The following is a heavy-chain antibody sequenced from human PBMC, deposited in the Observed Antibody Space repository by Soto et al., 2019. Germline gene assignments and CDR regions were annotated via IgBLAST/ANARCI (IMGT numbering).Heavy chain of an antibody. V-gene: IGHV4-4*02. CDR3: AKREYSNYVFDY. CDR1: SGSISSGNW. J-gene: IGHJ4*02. D-gene: IGHD4-4*01. Sequence: SETLSLTCAVSSGSISSGNWWSWVRQPPGKGLEWIGEIYHSGSTNYNPSLKSRVTISVDKSKNQFSLKVSSVTAADMAVYYCAKREYSNYVFDYWGQGTLVTVS. CDR2: IYHSGST.